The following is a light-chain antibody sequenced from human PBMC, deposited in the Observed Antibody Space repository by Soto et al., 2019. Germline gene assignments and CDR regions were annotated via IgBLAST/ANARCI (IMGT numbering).Light chain of an antibody. CDR2: AES. J-gene: IGKJ2*02. Sequence: DIQMTQPPSSLSASVGDRVTITCRASQSISSYLNWYQQKPGKAPKLLIYAESSLQSGVPSRFSGSGSGTDFTLTISSLQPEDFTTYYCQQSYSTPSTFGQGTKLEIK. CDR1: QSISSY. V-gene: IGKV1-39*01. CDR3: QQSYSTPST.